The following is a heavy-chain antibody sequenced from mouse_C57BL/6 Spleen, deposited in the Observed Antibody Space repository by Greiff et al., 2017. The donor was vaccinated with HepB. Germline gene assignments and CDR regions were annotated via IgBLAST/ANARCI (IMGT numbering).Heavy chain of an antibody. CDR1: GFNIKDDY. CDR3: TTPITTVGAQDYAMDY. D-gene: IGHD1-1*01. CDR2: IDPENGDT. Sequence: VQLKQSGAELVRPGASVKLSCTASGFNIKDDYMHWVKQRPEQGLEWIGWIDPENGDTEYASKFQGKATITADTSSNTAYLQLSSLTSEDTAVYYCTTPITTVGAQDYAMDYWGQGTSGTVSS. J-gene: IGHJ4*01. V-gene: IGHV14-4*01.